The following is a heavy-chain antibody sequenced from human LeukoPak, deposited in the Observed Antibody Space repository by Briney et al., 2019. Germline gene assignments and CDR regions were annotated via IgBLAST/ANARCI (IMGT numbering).Heavy chain of an antibody. V-gene: IGHV3-48*03. D-gene: IGHD3-22*01. CDR2: ISSSGSTI. CDR3: AQITMIVVAPGDAFDI. CDR1: GFTLSSYE. Sequence: GGSLRLSCAASGFTLSSYEMNWVRQAPGKGLEWVSYISSSGSTIYYADAVKGRFTISRDNAKNSLYLQMNSLSAEDTAVYYCAQITMIVVAPGDAFDIWGQGTMVTVSS. J-gene: IGHJ3*02.